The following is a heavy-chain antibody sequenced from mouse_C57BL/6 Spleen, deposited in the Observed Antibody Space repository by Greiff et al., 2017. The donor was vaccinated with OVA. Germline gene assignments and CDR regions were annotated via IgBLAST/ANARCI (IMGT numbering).Heavy chain of an antibody. CDR3: ARSYSDYDGYYAMDY. D-gene: IGHD2-4*01. J-gene: IGHJ4*01. CDR2: IYWDDDK. CDR1: GFSLSTSGMG. Sequence: QVTLKVSGPGILQSSQTLSLTCFFSGFSLSTSGMGVSWIRPPSGQGLEWLAHIYWDDDKRYNPSLESRLTISKDTSRNEVFLKSTRVNTADTATYDCARSYSDYDGYYAMDYWGQGTSVTVSS. V-gene: IGHV8-12*01.